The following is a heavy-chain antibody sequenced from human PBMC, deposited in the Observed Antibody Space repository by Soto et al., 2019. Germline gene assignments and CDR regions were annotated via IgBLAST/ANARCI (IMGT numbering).Heavy chain of an antibody. J-gene: IGHJ6*02. V-gene: IGHV4-34*01. CDR1: GGSFSGYY. D-gene: IGHD3-10*01. CDR3: ARGGDGVLWFGEFLYYYYGMDV. Sequence: SETLSLTCAVYGGSFSGYYWSWIRQPPGRGLGWIGEINHSGSTNYNPSLKSRVTISVDTSKNQFSLKLSSVTAADTAVYYCARGGDGVLWFGEFLYYYYGMDVWGQGTTVTVSS. CDR2: INHSGST.